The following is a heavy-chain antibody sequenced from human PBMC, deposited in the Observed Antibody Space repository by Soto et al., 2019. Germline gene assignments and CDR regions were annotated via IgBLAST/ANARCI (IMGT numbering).Heavy chain of an antibody. J-gene: IGHJ5*02. CDR1: GGSISSYY. CDR2: IYYSGST. CDR3: ARGAAAAGFRFDP. Sequence: PSETLSLTCTVSGGSISSYYWSWIRQPPGKGLEWIGYIYYSGSTNYNPSLKSRVTISVDTSKNQFSLKLSSVTAADTAVCYCARGAAAAGFRFDPWGQGTLVTVSS. V-gene: IGHV4-59*01. D-gene: IGHD6-13*01.